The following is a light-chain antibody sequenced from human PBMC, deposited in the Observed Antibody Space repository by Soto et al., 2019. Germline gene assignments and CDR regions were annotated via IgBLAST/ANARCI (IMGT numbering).Light chain of an antibody. CDR2: GAS. CDR1: QSISSRS. CDR3: QQDYNLPYT. V-gene: IGKV3D-7*01. Sequence: PGERVTLSCRASQSISSRSLTCYQQKPGQAPRLLMYGASTRATSIPARFSGSGSGTEFTLTISSLQPEDFALYYCQQDYNLPYTFGQGTKLEIK. J-gene: IGKJ2*01.